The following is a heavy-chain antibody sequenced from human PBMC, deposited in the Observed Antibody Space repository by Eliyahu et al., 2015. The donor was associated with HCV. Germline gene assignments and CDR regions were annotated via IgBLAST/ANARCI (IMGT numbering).Heavy chain of an antibody. CDR3: AKYTDDFNWFDP. D-gene: IGHD2-21*02. J-gene: IGHJ5*02. CDR1: GGSIRGDY. CDR2: MSNSGRT. V-gene: IGHV4-59*01. Sequence: QVQLQESGPGQVKPSETLSLTXTVSGGSIRGDYWSWIRQPPGKGLEWIGYMSNSGRTIYNPSLKSRVTMSLDTSKNQFSLKVTSVTAADTAFYYCAKYTDDFNWFDPWGQGALVTVSS.